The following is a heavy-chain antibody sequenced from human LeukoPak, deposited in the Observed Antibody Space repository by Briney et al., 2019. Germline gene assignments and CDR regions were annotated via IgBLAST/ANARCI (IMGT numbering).Heavy chain of an antibody. CDR3: TTDGYCSGGNCYSFDN. CDR2: IKSKTDGGTI. J-gene: IGHJ4*02. CDR1: GLTFSKAW. V-gene: IGHV3-15*01. D-gene: IGHD2-15*01. Sequence: GGSLTLSCVASGLTFSKAWMSWVRLAPGKGLEWVGRIKSKTDGGTIEYAAPVKGRFTISRDDSKNTQYLQMNSLKTEDTAVYYCTTDGYCSGGNCYSFDNWGQGTLVTVSS.